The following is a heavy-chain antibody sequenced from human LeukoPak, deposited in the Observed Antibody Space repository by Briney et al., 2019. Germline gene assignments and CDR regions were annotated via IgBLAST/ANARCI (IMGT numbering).Heavy chain of an antibody. CDR2: MNPNSGNT. Sequence: GASVKVSCKATGYTFTSYDINWVRQATGQGLEWMGWMNPNSGNTGYAQKFQGRVTMTRNTSISTAYMELSSLRSEDTAVYYCARGLSGSYSYNWFDPWGQGTLVTVSS. J-gene: IGHJ5*02. V-gene: IGHV1-8*01. CDR3: ARGLSGSYSYNWFDP. D-gene: IGHD1-26*01. CDR1: GYTFTSYD.